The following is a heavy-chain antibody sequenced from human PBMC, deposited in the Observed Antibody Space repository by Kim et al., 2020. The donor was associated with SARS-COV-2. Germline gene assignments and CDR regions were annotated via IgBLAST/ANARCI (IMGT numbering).Heavy chain of an antibody. J-gene: IGHJ6*02. V-gene: IGHV3-48*02. CDR3: ARDGITMVRGRYYYGMDV. D-gene: IGHD3-10*01. Sequence: KGRFTISRDNAKNSLYLHMNSLRDEDTAVYYCARDGITMVRGRYYYGMDVWGQGTTVTVSS.